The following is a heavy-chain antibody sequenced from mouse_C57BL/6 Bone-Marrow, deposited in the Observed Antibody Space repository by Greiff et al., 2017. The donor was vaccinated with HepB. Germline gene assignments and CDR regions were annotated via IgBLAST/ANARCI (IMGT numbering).Heavy chain of an antibody. D-gene: IGHD2-3*01. CDR3: ARERDGSYYAMDY. J-gene: IGHJ4*01. Sequence: EVQRVESGPGLVKPSQSLSLTCSVTGYSITSGYYWNWIRQFPGNKLEWMGYISYDGSNNYNPSLKNRISITRDTSKNQFFLKLNSVTTEDTATYYCARERDGSYYAMDYWGQGTSVTVSS. CDR2: ISYDGSN. CDR1: GYSITSGYY. V-gene: IGHV3-6*01.